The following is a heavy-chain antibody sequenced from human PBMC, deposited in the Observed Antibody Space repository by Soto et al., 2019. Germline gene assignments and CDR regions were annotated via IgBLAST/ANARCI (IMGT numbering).Heavy chain of an antibody. CDR3: ARGAVVNFDP. CDR2: IYHSGST. J-gene: IGHJ5*02. CDR1: GGSISSGGSS. D-gene: IGHD3-22*01. V-gene: IGHV4-30-2*01. Sequence: QLQLQESGSGLVKPSQTLSLTCAVSGGSISSGGSSWTWIRQPPGKGLEWIGYIYHSGSTYYNQSLRSRVTISVDRSKNQFSLKLPSVTAADTAVYYCARGAVVNFDPWGQGTLVTVSS.